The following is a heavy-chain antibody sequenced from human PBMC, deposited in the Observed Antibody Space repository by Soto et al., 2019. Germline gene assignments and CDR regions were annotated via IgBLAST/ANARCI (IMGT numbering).Heavy chain of an antibody. J-gene: IGHJ1*01. CDR1: GFTFSPKN. V-gene: IGHV3-30-3*01. CDR3: ARGGGYYYYFDH. D-gene: IGHD3-22*01. Sequence: PGGSLRLSCAASGFTFSPKNLHWVRQAPGKGLEWVAVISYDDINKYYADFVKGRFTISRDNSKNTLYLQMNSLRTEDTAVYYCARGGGYYYYFDHWGQGTLVTV. CDR2: ISYDDINK.